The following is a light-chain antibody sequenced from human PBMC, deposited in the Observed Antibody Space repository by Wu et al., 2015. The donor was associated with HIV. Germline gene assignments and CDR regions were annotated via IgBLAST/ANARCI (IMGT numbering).Light chain of an antibody. CDR1: QNVSTN. Sequence: MVMTQSPATLSVSLGEGATLSCRASQNVSTNLAWYQQKPDQAPRLLIYGASTRATGVPVRFSGSGSATDFILTINSLQSEDFGVYYCQQYNDWPPWTFGRGTRVEIK. CDR2: GAS. V-gene: IGKV3-15*01. CDR3: QQYNDWPPWT. J-gene: IGKJ1*01.